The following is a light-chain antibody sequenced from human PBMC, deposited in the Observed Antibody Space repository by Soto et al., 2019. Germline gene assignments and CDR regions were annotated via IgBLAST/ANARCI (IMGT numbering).Light chain of an antibody. V-gene: IGKV1-5*01. Sequence: DIHMTRSPSTLSASVLYILTMTCRASQNIRNLLAWYQQKPGKAPKPLIYDASTLKTGVPSRFSGSGSGSEFNFTITGLQPDDFATYFCQQYNTYATFGQGTRLEIK. CDR3: QQYNTYAT. J-gene: IGKJ5*01. CDR2: DAS. CDR1: QNIRNL.